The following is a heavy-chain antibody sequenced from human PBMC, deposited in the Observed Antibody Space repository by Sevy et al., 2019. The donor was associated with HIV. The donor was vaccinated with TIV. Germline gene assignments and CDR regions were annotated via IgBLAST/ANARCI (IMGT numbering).Heavy chain of an antibody. Sequence: GGSLRLSCAASGFTFSSYAMSWVRQAPGKGLEWVSAISGSGGSTYYAHSVKGRFTISRDNSKNTLYLQMNSLRAEDTAVYYCAKDRSLRFLEWLLYGWGQGTLVTVSS. CDR2: ISGSGGST. CDR1: GFTFSSYA. D-gene: IGHD3-3*01. V-gene: IGHV3-23*01. CDR3: AKDRSLRFLEWLLYG. J-gene: IGHJ4*02.